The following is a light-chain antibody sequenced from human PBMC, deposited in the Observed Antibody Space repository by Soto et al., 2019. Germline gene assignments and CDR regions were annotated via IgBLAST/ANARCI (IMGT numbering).Light chain of an antibody. CDR2: DVS. CDR1: QSINNL. J-gene: IGKJ4*01. CDR3: QQYDSYPLT. V-gene: IGKV1-5*01. Sequence: DVQMTQSPSTLSASVGDRVTITCRASQSINNLLAWYQQKPGKAPKFLIYDVSTLESGVPSRFIGSGSGTEFTLTISSLQPEDFATDYCQQYDSYPLTFGGGTRVDIK.